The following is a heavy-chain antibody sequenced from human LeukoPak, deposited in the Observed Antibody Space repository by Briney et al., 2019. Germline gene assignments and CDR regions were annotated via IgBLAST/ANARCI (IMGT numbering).Heavy chain of an antibody. CDR3: ARVADSSGWYGGLFDY. V-gene: IGHV4-31*03. D-gene: IGHD6-19*01. CDR2: IYYSGST. Sequence: PSQTLSLTCTVSGGSISSGGYYWSWIRQHPGKGLEWIGYIYYSGSTYYNPSLKSRVTISVDTSKNKFSLKLSSVTAADTAVYYCARVADSSGWYGGLFDYWGQGTLVTVSS. CDR1: GGSISSGGYY. J-gene: IGHJ4*02.